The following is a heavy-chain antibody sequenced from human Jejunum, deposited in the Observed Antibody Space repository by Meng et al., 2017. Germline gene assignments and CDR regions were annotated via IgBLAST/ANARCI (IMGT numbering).Heavy chain of an antibody. V-gene: IGHV1-46*01. D-gene: IGHD2-21*02. Sequence: SVKVSCKASGYTFTSYYIQWVRQAPGQGLEWMGMIDPSGGSITYAQKFQGRVSMTRDTSTSTVYMEVSSLRSEDTAVYYCARDTLTQYYYYGMDVWGQGTTVTVSS. J-gene: IGHJ6*02. CDR1: GYTFTSYY. CDR3: ARDTLTQYYYYGMDV. CDR2: IDPSGGSI.